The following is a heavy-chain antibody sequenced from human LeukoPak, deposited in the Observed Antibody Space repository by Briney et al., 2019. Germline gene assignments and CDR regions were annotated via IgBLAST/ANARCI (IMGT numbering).Heavy chain of an antibody. CDR1: GFTFSDYW. V-gene: IGHV3-74*01. Sequence: GGPLRLSCAASGFTFSDYWMQWARQVPGRGLVWVSHINNDGTDTKYADSVKGRFTISRDNARNTLYLQMNTLRAEDTAVYYCTRDFYGIDSWGQGTLVTVSS. CDR2: INNDGTDT. CDR3: TRDFYGIDS. D-gene: IGHD2/OR15-2a*01. J-gene: IGHJ4*02.